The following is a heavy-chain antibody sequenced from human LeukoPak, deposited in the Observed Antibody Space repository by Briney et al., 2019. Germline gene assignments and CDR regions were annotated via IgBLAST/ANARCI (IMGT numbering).Heavy chain of an antibody. Sequence: PGGSLRLSCAASGFTFSSYAMSWVRQAPGKGLEWVSSISGSGGSTYYADSVKGRFTISRDNSKNTLYLQMNSLRGEDTAVYYCAKYREGTIADYFDYWGQGTLVTVSS. J-gene: IGHJ4*02. D-gene: IGHD1-7*01. CDR1: GFTFSSYA. V-gene: IGHV3-23*01. CDR3: AKYREGTIADYFDY. CDR2: ISGSGGST.